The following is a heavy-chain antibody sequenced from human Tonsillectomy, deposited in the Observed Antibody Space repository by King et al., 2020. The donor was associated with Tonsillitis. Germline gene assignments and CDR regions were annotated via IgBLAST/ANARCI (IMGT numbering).Heavy chain of an antibody. CDR1: GFIFKSFG. CDR3: AKEGAGPFDS. J-gene: IGHJ4*02. V-gene: IGHV3-30*18. Sequence: VQLVQSGGGVVQPGGSLRLSCEPSGFIFKSFGMHWVRQAPGKGLEWVASLSYDGGNKYYAESVKGRFTISRDNSEHTLSLQMNSLRGEDTAIYYCAKEGAGPFDSGGQGTLVTVSA. D-gene: IGHD1-14*01. CDR2: LSYDGGNK.